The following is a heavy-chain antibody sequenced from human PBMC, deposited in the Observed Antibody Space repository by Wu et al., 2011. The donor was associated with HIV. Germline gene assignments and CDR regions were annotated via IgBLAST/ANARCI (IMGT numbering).Heavy chain of an antibody. J-gene: IGHJ6*02. D-gene: IGHD3-9*01. Sequence: QVQLVQSGAEVKKPGASVKVSCKASGYTFTSYDINWVRQATGQGLEWMGWMNPNSGNTGYAQKFQGRVTITRNTSISTAYMELSSLRSEDTAVYYCARDRYDSKETVLRYFDWLFVQRGADYGMDVWGQGTTVTVSS. CDR2: MNPNSGNT. CDR3: ARDRYDSKETVLRYFDWLFVQRGADYGMDV. V-gene: IGHV1-8*03. CDR1: GYTFTSYD.